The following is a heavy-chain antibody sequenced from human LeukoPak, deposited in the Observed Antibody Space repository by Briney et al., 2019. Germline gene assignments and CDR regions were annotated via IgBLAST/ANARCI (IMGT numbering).Heavy chain of an antibody. J-gene: IGHJ4*02. CDR3: AADPLVTYYYDSSGYGDY. CDR2: IGGSGSSI. CDR1: GFTFNSYP. D-gene: IGHD3-22*01. Sequence: GVSLTLSCAASGFTFNSYPMRWLRQAPGQGLEWVSTIGGSGSSIDDADSVKGRFTMSRDNSKKTLYLQMTSLRAEDTAVYYCAADPLVTYYYDSSGYGDYWGQGTLVTVSS. V-gene: IGHV3-23*01.